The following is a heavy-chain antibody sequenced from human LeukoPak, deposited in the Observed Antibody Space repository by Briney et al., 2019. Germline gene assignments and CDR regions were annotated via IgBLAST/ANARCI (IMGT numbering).Heavy chain of an antibody. Sequence: GGSLRLSCAASGFTFSSYEMNWVRQAPGKGLEWVSYISSSGCTIYYADSVKGRFTISRDNAKNSLYLQMNSLRAEDTAVYYCARGDDILTGYYTFDYWGQGTLVTVSS. V-gene: IGHV3-48*03. CDR1: GFTFSSYE. D-gene: IGHD3-9*01. J-gene: IGHJ4*02. CDR2: ISSSGCTI. CDR3: ARGDDILTGYYTFDY.